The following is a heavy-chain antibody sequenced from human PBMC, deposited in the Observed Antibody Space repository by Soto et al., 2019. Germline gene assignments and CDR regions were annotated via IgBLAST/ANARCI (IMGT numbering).Heavy chain of an antibody. J-gene: IGHJ2*01. Sequence: QVQLQQWGAGPLRPLETLSLTCGVSGGSFSGYYWAWIRQSPGKGLEWIGEINDRGSINYNASLKSRVIMLVVTSKNRYSLNLWSVTAADTAVYYFARESHDVLTGTPWVCYFERWGRGTLVTVSS. V-gene: IGHV4-34*01. CDR2: INDRGSI. CDR3: ARESHDVLTGTPWVCYFER. D-gene: IGHD3-9*01. CDR1: GGSFSGYY.